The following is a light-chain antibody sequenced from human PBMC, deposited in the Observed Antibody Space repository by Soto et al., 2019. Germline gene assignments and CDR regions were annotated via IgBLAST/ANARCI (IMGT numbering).Light chain of an antibody. CDR1: ALPTRF. V-gene: IGLV3-10*01. CDR3: FTPNNSGNLGV. J-gene: IGLJ1*01. Sequence: SYELTQPPSVSVSPRQTARITCSGDALPTRFAHWYKQKAGHAPVQVIYEDNKRPSGIPERFSGSSSGTVATLGLSEAQVEDEGNYYCFTPNNSGNLGVFGPGTKLTV. CDR2: EDN.